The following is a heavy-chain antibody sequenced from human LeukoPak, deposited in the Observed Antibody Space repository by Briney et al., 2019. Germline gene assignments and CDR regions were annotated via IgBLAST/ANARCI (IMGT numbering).Heavy chain of an antibody. D-gene: IGHD4-11*01. CDR2: INHSGST. J-gene: IGHJ4*02. Sequence: PSQTLSLTCTVSGGSISSGDYYWSWIRQPPGKGLEWIGEINHSGSTNYNPSLKSRVTISVDTSKNQFSLKLSSVTAADTAVYYCARQTRLHIRPLDYWGQGTLVTVSS. CDR3: ARQTRLHIRPLDY. CDR1: GGSISSGDYY. V-gene: IGHV4-30-4*08.